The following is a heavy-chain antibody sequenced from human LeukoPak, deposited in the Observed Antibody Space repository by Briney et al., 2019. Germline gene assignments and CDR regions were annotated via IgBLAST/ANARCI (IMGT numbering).Heavy chain of an antibody. CDR1: GGSISSGSYY. J-gene: IGHJ4*02. V-gene: IGHV4-61*02. CDR2: IYTSGST. CDR3: ARRGSGWYYFDY. Sequence: SETLSLTCTASGGSISSGSYYWSWIRQPAGKGLEWIGRIYTSGSTYYNPSLKSRVTISVDTSKNQFSLKLSSVTAADTAVYYCARRGSGWYYFDYWGQGTLVTVSS. D-gene: IGHD6-19*01.